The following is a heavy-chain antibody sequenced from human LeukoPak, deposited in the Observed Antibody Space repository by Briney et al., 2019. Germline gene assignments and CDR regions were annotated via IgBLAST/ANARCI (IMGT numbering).Heavy chain of an antibody. D-gene: IGHD3-10*01. CDR3: AKGESRPKYYFDY. J-gene: IGHJ4*02. CDR2: ITGSGDDT. Sequence: PGGSLRLSCAASGFTFSSYAMRWVRQAPGKGLEWVSSITGSGDDTFYADSVKDRLTIFRGNSKNHLYLQMNSLRAEDTAVYYCAKGESRPKYYFDYWGERTLVTVSS. V-gene: IGHV3-23*01. CDR1: GFTFSSYA.